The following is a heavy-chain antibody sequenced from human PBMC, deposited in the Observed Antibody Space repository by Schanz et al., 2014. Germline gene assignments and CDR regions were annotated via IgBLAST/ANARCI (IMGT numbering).Heavy chain of an antibody. CDR2: INWNGGST. D-gene: IGHD3-22*01. J-gene: IGHJ4*02. CDR1: GLNFDYYG. CDR3: AKQHGVIQQVSDY. Sequence: VQLVESGGGVVQPGRSLRLSCATSGLNFDYYGMNWVRQAPGKGLEWVSGINWNGGSTGYADSVKGRFTISRDNAKNSLYLQMNSLRAEDTAVYYCAKQHGVIQQVSDYWGQGTLVTVSS. V-gene: IGHV3-20*04.